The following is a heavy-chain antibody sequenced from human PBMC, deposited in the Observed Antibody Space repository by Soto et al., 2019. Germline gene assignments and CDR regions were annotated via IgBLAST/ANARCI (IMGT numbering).Heavy chain of an antibody. J-gene: IGHJ4*02. V-gene: IGHV3-66*01. CDR2: IYRGGST. D-gene: IGHD3-22*01. Sequence: PGGSVRLSCAASEFTVSSNYMSWVRQAPGKGLEWVSIIYRGGSTYYADSVKGRFTISRDNSKNTLYLQMNSLRAEDTAVYYCARVDYYDGGGYHYVWYWGQGDLVTVSS. CDR3: ARVDYYDGGGYHYVWY. CDR1: EFTVSSNY.